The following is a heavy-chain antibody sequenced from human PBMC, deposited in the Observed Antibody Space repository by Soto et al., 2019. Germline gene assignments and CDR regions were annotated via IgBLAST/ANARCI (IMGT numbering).Heavy chain of an antibody. CDR2: INGGSGKT. J-gene: IGHJ2*01. CDR3: ARDRYMANWYFDL. D-gene: IGHD2-2*02. CDR1: GFPFTSYT. V-gene: IGHV1-3*01. Sequence: QVQLLQSGTEMKKPGASMKISCEPSGFPFTSYTYHWVRQAPGQRPEWVVWINGGSGKTEFSQKLQDRATLTRDTSANTIFLELRTLTSDDAATYYCARDRYMANWYFDLWGRGTLVIVS.